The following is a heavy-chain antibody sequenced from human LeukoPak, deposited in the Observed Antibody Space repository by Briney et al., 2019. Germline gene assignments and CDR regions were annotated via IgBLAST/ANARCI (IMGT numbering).Heavy chain of an antibody. J-gene: IGHJ1*01. D-gene: IGHD2-15*01. Sequence: PSETLSLTCTVSGGSISSSSYYWGWIRQPPGKGLEWIGSIYYTGSTYYNSSLKSRVTISVDTSKNQFSLKLSSVTAADTAVYYCARGLNGYCSGGSCYSVRYFQHRGQGTLVTVSS. CDR1: GGSISSSSYY. CDR2: IYYTGST. CDR3: ARGLNGYCSGGSCYSVRYFQH. V-gene: IGHV4-39*01.